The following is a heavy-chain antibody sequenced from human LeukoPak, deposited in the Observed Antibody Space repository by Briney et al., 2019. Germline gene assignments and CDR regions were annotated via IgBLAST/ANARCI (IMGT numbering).Heavy chain of an antibody. Sequence: GGSLRLSCAASGFTFSSYWMSWVRQAPGKGLEWVANIKQDGSEKYYVDSVKGRFTISRDNAKNSLYLQMNSLRAEDTAAYYCARLDGYSYGFIDNWFDPWGQGTLVTVSS. CDR3: ARLDGYSYGFIDNWFDP. D-gene: IGHD5-18*01. V-gene: IGHV3-7*01. CDR1: GFTFSSYW. CDR2: IKQDGSEK. J-gene: IGHJ5*02.